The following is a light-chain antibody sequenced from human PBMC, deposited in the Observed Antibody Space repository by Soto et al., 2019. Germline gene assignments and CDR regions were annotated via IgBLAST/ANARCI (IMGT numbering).Light chain of an antibody. J-gene: IGLJ2*01. CDR2: SSN. CDR1: SSNIGSNS. V-gene: IGLV1-44*01. CDR3: AAWDDSMNGVV. Sequence: QSVLTQPPSASGTPGQRVTISCSGSSSNIGSNSVNWYQQLPGTAPKLLMYSSNQRPSGVPDRFSGSKSGTSASLAISGLQYEDEAAYYCAAWDDSMNGVVFGGGTKLTVL.